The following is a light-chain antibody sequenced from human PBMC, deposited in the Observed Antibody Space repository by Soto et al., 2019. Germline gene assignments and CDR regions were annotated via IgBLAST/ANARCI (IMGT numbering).Light chain of an antibody. CDR3: HQSNNYPWT. Sequence: DIQMTQSPSTLSASVGDRVTITCRASQYIHNYLAWYQQTPGEAPKLLLYEAANLESGLPSRFSGSGTGTEEPLTISSLQPYDFATSYCHQSNNYPWTFGRGTRVEI. V-gene: IGKV1-5*03. CDR1: QYIHNY. CDR2: EAA. J-gene: IGKJ1*01.